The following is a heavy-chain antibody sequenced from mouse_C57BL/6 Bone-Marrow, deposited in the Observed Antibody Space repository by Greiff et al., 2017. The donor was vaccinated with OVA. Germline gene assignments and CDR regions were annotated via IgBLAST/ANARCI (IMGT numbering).Heavy chain of an antibody. J-gene: IGHJ1*03. V-gene: IGHV1-5*01. CDR1: GYTFTSYW. D-gene: IGHD1-1*01. Sequence: EVKLVESGTVLARPGASVKMSCKTSGYTFTSYWMHWVKQRPGQGLEWIGAIYPGNSDTRYNQKFKGKAKLTAVTSASTAYMELSSLTNEDSAVYYCTRFGSSSYWYFDVWGTGTTVTVSS. CDR2: IYPGNSDT. CDR3: TRFGSSSYWYFDV.